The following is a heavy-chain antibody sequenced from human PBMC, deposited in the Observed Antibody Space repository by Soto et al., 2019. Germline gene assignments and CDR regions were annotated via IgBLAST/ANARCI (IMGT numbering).Heavy chain of an antibody. CDR2: IYPGDSDT. J-gene: IGHJ5*02. D-gene: IGHD5-18*01. V-gene: IGHV5-51*01. Sequence: GESLKISCQGSGYIFTKHWIAWVRQKPGKGLEWIGIIYPGDSDTRYSPSFQGQVTISADKSISTAYLQWSSLKASDTAMYYCTRHRSSSGYSNWFDPWGQGTLVTVS. CDR3: TRHRSSSGYSNWFDP. CDR1: GYIFTKHW.